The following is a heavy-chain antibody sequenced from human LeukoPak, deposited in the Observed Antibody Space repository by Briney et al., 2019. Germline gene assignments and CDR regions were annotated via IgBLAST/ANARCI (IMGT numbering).Heavy chain of an antibody. Sequence: GGSLRLSCAASGFSFSNYWMSWVRQAPGKGLEWVSSISSSSSYIYYADSVKGRFTISRDNAKNSLYLQMNSLRAEDTAVYYCARGSGDGLETLDYWGQGTLVTVSS. CDR2: ISSSSSYI. CDR1: GFSFSNYW. V-gene: IGHV3-21*01. CDR3: ARGSGDGLETLDY. D-gene: IGHD2-15*01. J-gene: IGHJ4*02.